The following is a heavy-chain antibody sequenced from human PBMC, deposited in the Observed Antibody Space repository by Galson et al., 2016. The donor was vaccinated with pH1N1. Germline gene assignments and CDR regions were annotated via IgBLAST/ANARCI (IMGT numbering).Heavy chain of an antibody. CDR3: AKGYYRDSRGYSIFDS. CDR1: GGPFSTYA. Sequence: SVKVSCKASGGPFSTYAFNWVRQAPGQGLEWVGGIIPSFGTTNFPQKFRDRLTITTDESTSTTYMELSSLRFDDTAVYYCAKGYYRDSRGYSIFDSWGPGPLVAFSS. D-gene: IGHD3-22*01. J-gene: IGHJ4*02. V-gene: IGHV1-69*05. CDR2: IIPSFGTT.